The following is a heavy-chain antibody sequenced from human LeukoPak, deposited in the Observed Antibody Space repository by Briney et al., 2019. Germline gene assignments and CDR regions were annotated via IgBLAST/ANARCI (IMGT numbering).Heavy chain of an antibody. CDR2: ISSSSSTI. D-gene: IGHD6-13*01. J-gene: IGHJ4*02. Sequence: GGSLRLSCAASGFTFSSYSMNWVRQAPGKGLEWVSYISSSSSTIYYADSVKGRFTISRDNAKNSLYLQMNSLRAEDTAVYYCARGRLAAAGVSDYWGQRTLVTVSS. V-gene: IGHV3-48*01. CDR1: GFTFSSYS. CDR3: ARGRLAAAGVSDY.